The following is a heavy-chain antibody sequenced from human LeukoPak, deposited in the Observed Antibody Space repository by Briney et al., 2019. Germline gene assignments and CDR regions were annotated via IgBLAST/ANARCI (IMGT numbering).Heavy chain of an antibody. J-gene: IGHJ4*02. CDR1: GYTFTGYY. Sequence: ASVKVSCKASGYTFTGYYMHWVRQAPGQGLEWMGWINPNSGGTNYAQKFQGRVTMTRDTSISTAYMELSRLRSDDTAVYYCAREGVDWNHSVYHFDYWGQGTLVTVSS. D-gene: IGHD1-1*01. V-gene: IGHV1-2*02. CDR3: AREGVDWNHSVYHFDY. CDR2: INPNSGGT.